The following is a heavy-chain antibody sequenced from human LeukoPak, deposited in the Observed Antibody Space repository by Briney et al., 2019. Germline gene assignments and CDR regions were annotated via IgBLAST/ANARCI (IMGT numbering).Heavy chain of an antibody. J-gene: IGHJ4*02. Sequence: SVKVSCKASGGTFSRYAIRWVGQAPGHGLEWMGGIIPFFGTANYAQKFQGRVTITADESTSTAYMELSSLRSEDTAVYHCARAYRPSIAAAGPFDYWGQGTLVTVSS. V-gene: IGHV1-69*01. D-gene: IGHD6-13*01. CDR1: GGTFSRYA. CDR2: IIPFFGTA. CDR3: ARAYRPSIAAAGPFDY.